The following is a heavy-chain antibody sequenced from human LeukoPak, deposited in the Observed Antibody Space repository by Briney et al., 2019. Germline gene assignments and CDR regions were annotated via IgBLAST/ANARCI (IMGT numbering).Heavy chain of an antibody. D-gene: IGHD4-17*01. CDR3: ASPSPREVTSIIGAFDI. V-gene: IGHV3-53*01. J-gene: IGHJ3*02. Sequence: AGGSLILSCAASGFPLSSNYMSWVRPAPGKGLEWVSVIYSGGSTYYADSVKGRFTISRDNSKNTLYLQMNSLRAEDTAVYYCASPSPREVTSIIGAFDIWGQGTMVTVSS. CDR1: GFPLSSNY. CDR2: IYSGGST.